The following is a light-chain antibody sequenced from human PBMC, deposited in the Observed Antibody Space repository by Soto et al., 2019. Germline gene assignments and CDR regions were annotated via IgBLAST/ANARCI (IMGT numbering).Light chain of an antibody. CDR3: QHYGSSLWT. J-gene: IGKJ1*01. CDR1: QSVSNNY. CDR2: DAS. Sequence: EIVLTQSPVTLSLSPGERATLSCRASQSVSNNYLAWYQQKPGQAPRLLISDASNRATGIPDRFSGSGSGTDFTLTISRLEPEDFAVYYCQHYGSSLWTFGQGTKVDI. V-gene: IGKV3-20*01.